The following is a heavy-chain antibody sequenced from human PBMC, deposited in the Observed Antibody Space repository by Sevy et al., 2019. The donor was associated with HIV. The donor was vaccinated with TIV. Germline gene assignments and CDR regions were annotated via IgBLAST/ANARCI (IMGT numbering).Heavy chain of an antibody. V-gene: IGHV4-59*08. CDR2: VYYTGGT. CDR1: GGSINSDH. J-gene: IGHJ3*02. Sequence: SETLSLTCTVSGGSINSDHWNWIRQPPGKGLEWIGSVYYTGGTKYNPSLKNRVTISVDRTKNQFSLKLTSVTAADTAVYYCARRNDFDIWGQGTMVTVS. CDR3: ARRNDFDI.